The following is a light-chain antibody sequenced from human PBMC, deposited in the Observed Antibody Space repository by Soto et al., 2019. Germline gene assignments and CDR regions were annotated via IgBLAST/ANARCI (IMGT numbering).Light chain of an antibody. CDR2: AAS. Sequence: DIQLTQSPSSVSASVGDRVPITCRASQSISSSLAWYQQKPGTVPKLLIYAASSLQSGVPSRFSGSGASTEFTLSITSLQPEDFGTYYCQQGDSFPITFGQGTRLDIK. CDR3: QQGDSFPIT. CDR1: QSISSS. V-gene: IGKV1-12*01. J-gene: IGKJ5*01.